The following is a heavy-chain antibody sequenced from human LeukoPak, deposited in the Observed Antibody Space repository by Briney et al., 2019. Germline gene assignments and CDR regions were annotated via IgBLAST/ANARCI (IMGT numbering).Heavy chain of an antibody. V-gene: IGHV1-69*05. Sequence: SVKVSCKASGYTFTSYGISWVRQAPGQGLEWMGGIIPIFGTANYAQKFQGRVTITTDESTSTAYMELSSLRSEDTAVYYCARHPAPPRPPDFGGRGTLVTVSS. CDR1: GYTFTSYG. J-gene: IGHJ4*02. CDR3: ARHPAPPRPPDF. CDR2: IIPIFGTA.